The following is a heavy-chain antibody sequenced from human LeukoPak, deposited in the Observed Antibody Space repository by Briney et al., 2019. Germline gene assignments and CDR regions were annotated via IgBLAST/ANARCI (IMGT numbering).Heavy chain of an antibody. J-gene: IGHJ3*02. Sequence: MPSETLSLTCTVSGGSISSYYWSWIRQPPGKGLEWIGYIYYSGSTNYNPSLKSRVTISVDTSKNQFSLKLSSVTAADTAVYYCARDASSHDAFDIWGQGTMVTVSS. V-gene: IGHV4-59*01. D-gene: IGHD6-19*01. CDR2: IYYSGST. CDR1: GGSISSYY. CDR3: ARDASSHDAFDI.